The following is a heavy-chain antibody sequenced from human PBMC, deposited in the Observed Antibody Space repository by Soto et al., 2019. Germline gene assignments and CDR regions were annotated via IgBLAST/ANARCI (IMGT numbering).Heavy chain of an antibody. CDR2: INHSGST. V-gene: IGHV4-34*01. Sequence: SETLSLTCAVYGGSFSGYYWSWIRQPPGKGLEWIGEINHSGSTNSNPSLNSRVTISVDTSKNQFSLKLSSVTAADTAVYYCARVGITMVRGVIIKAPYWFDPWGQGTLVTVSS. J-gene: IGHJ5*02. D-gene: IGHD3-10*01. CDR1: GGSFSGYY. CDR3: ARVGITMVRGVIIKAPYWFDP.